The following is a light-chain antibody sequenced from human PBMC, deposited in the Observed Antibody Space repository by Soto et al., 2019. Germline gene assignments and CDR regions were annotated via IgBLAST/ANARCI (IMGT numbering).Light chain of an antibody. V-gene: IGLV1-51*01. CDR3: GSWDTSLSLCYV. J-gene: IGLJ1*01. CDR2: DNV. CDR1: SSNICNNF. Sequence: SVLTQPPSVSAAPGQNVTISCSGTSSNICNNFVSWYQHLPGTAPKILIYDNVKRPSGIPDRFSGFKSGASATLGITGLQTGDEADYYCGSWDTSLSLCYVFGTGTKVTVL.